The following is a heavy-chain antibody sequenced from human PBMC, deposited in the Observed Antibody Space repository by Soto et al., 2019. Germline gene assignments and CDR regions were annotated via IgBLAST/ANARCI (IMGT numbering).Heavy chain of an antibody. CDR1: GFTFSSYS. D-gene: IGHD6-13*01. CDR2: ISSSSSTI. V-gene: IGHV3-48*02. CDR3: ARDLSSSWYENDY. Sequence: EVQLVESGGGLVQPGGSLRLSCAASGFTFSSYSMNWVRQAPGKGLEWVSYISSSSSTIYYADSVKGRFTIARDNANNSLYLKMNSLRDDDTAVYYCARDLSSSWYENDYWGQGTMVTVSS. J-gene: IGHJ4*02.